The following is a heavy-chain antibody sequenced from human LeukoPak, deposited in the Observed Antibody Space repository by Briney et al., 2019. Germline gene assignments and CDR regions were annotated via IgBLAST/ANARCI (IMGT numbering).Heavy chain of an antibody. CDR3: AKEGGWYDWYFDL. Sequence: GGSLRLSCAASGFTFSSYSMNWVRQAPGKGLEWVSSISSSSSYIYYADSVKGRFTISRDNAKNTLYLQMNSLRAEDTAVYYCAKEGGWYDWYFDLWGRGTLVTVSS. D-gene: IGHD6-19*01. V-gene: IGHV3-21*04. CDR2: ISSSSSYI. J-gene: IGHJ2*01. CDR1: GFTFSSYS.